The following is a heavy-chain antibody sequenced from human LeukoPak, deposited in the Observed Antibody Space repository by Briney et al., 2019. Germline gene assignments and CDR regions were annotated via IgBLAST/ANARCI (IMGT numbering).Heavy chain of an antibody. CDR2: ISSSSSYI. J-gene: IGHJ6*03. Sequence: PGGSLRLSCAASGFTFSSYSMNWVRQAPGKGLEWVSSISSSSSYIYFADSGKGRFTISRDNAKNSLYLQMNSLRAEDTAVYYCARAGHLYDILTGYPIGYYYYMDVWGKGTTVTVSS. D-gene: IGHD3-9*01. CDR1: GFTFSSYS. CDR3: ARAGHLYDILTGYPIGYYYYMDV. V-gene: IGHV3-21*04.